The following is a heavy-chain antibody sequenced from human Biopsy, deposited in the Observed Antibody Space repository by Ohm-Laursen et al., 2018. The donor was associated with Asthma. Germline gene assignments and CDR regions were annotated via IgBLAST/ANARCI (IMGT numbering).Heavy chain of an antibody. CDR2: VYWTGST. CDR1: GFSLDNRGVG. Sequence: TLTLTCDFTGFSLDNRGVGVAWIRQSPEKGLEWMGYVYWTGSTNYNPSLKSRITMSVDTSKNRMFLELTSVTAADTAIYYCVRAVRNEQWLAPFDYWGQGKPVTVSS. D-gene: IGHD6-19*01. CDR3: VRAVRNEQWLAPFDY. J-gene: IGHJ4*02. V-gene: IGHV4-61*08.